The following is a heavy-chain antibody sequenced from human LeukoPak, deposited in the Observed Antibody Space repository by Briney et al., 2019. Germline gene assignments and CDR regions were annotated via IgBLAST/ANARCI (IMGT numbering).Heavy chain of an antibody. D-gene: IGHD3-16*01. CDR3: AREGDYGEYFDY. J-gene: IGHJ4*02. CDR1: GGSISSYY. Sequence: SETLSLTCTVSGGSISSYYWSWIRQPPGKGLEWIGYIYYSGSTYYNPSLKSRVTISVDTSKNQFSLKLSSVTAADTAVYYCAREGDYGEYFDYWGQGTLVTVSS. V-gene: IGHV4-59*12. CDR2: IYYSGST.